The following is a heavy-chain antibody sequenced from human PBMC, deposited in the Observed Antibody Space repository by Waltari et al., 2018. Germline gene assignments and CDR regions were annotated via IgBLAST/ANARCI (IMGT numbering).Heavy chain of an antibody. CDR3: ARVAVQGVRHNRFDP. D-gene: IGHD3-10*01. J-gene: IGHJ5*02. CDR1: GYSISSGYY. CDR2: IDHSGST. V-gene: IGHV4-38-2*01. Sequence: QVQLQESGPGLVKPSETLSLTCAVSGYSISSGYYWGWIRQPPGKGLEWIGRIDHSGSTYYNPSLKSRVTISVDTSKNQFSLKLSSVTAADTAVYYCARVAVQGVRHNRFDPWGQGTLVTVSS.